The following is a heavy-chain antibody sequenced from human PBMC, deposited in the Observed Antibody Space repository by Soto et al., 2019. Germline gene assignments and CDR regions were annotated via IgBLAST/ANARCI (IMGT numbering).Heavy chain of an antibody. D-gene: IGHD4-17*01. CDR2: ISSSSSYI. CDR1: GFTFTSYS. V-gene: IGHV3-21*01. CDR3: ARDYYGDHTFHY. Sequence: EVQLVESGGGLVKPGGSLRLSCAASGFTFTSYSMNWVRQAPGKGLEWVSSISSSSSYIYYADSVKGRFTISRDNAKNSLYLQMNSLRAEDTAVYYCARDYYGDHTFHYWGQGTLVTVSS. J-gene: IGHJ4*02.